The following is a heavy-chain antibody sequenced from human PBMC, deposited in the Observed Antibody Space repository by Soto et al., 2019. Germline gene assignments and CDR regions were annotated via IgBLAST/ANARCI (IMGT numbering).Heavy chain of an antibody. V-gene: IGHV1-69*08. CDR2: IIPILGIA. CDR3: ARDHNLLFSVWFDP. D-gene: IGHD1-20*01. CDR1: GGTVSSYT. Sequence: QVQLVQSGAEVKKPGSSVKVSCKASGGTVSSYTISWVRQAPGQGLEWMGRIIPILGIANYAQKFQGRVTITAEQSTSTAYMELSSLRSEDTAVYYCARDHNLLFSVWFDPWGQGTLVTVSS. J-gene: IGHJ5*02.